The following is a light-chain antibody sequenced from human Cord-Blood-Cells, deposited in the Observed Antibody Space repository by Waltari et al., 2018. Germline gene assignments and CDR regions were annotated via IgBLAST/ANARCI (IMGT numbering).Light chain of an antibody. J-gene: IGLJ3*02. CDR2: EVS. Sequence: QPALTQPPSPSGSPGQSVTISCTGTSSDVGGYNYVSWYQQHPGKAPKLMIYEVSKRPSGVPDRFSGSKSGNTASLTVSGLQAEDEADYYCSSYAGSNNFWVFGGGTKLTVL. CDR1: SSDVGGYNY. CDR3: SSYAGSNNFWV. V-gene: IGLV2-8*01.